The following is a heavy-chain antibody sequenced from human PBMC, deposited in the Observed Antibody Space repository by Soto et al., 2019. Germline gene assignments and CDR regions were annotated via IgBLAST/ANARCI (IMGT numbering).Heavy chain of an antibody. Sequence: PSETLSLTCTVAGGSIGSYYWSWIVQRPGKGLEWIGYIYYSGSTNYNPSLKSRVTISVDTSKNQFSLKLSSVTAADTAVYYCARAWYYYDSSGQSGWFDTLGQGTLLTVSS. CDR1: GGSIGSYY. D-gene: IGHD3-22*01. CDR2: IYYSGST. V-gene: IGHV4-59*01. CDR3: ARAWYYYDSSGQSGWFDT. J-gene: IGHJ5*01.